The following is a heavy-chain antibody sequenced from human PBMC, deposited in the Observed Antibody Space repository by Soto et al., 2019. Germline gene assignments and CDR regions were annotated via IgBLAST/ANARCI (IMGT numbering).Heavy chain of an antibody. J-gene: IGHJ4*02. Sequence: KAGGSLRLSCIASGFNFGDYSMSWFRQAPGKGLEWVNFIRRKVSSATTEDAASVRGRFIISRDGSKSAVYLQMNSLKMEDTAVYYCAREQGGITGVRGDVDYWGQGTLVTVSS. D-gene: IGHD3-10*01. V-gene: IGHV3-49*05. CDR1: GFNFGDYS. CDR3: AREQGGITGVRGDVDY. CDR2: IRRKVSSATT.